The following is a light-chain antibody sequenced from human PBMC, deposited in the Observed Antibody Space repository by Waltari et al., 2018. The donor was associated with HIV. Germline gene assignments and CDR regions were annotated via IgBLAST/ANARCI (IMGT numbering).Light chain of an antibody. CDR3: QSADSSGTYVI. CDR2: KDI. J-gene: IGLJ2*01. CDR1: ALPKQY. V-gene: IGLV3-25*03. Sequence: SYELTQPPSVSESPGQTARITCSGDALPKQYAYWYQQKPGQAPVLMIYKDIKRPSGIPERFSGSSSGTTVTLTISGVQAEDEADYYCQSADSSGTYVIFGEGTKLTVL.